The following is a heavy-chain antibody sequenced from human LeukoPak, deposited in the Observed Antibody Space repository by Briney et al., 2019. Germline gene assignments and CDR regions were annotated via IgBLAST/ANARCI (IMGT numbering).Heavy chain of an antibody. CDR3: ARVPFRSYYDSSGYCFDY. D-gene: IGHD3-22*01. V-gene: IGHV4-30-4*01. CDR1: GGSISSGDYY. J-gene: IGHJ4*02. Sequence: SQTLSLTCTVSGGSISSGDYYWSWIRQPPGKGLEWIGYIYYSGSTYYNPSLKSRVTISVDTSKNQFSLKLSSVTAADTAVYYCARVPFRSYYDSSGYCFDYWGQGTLVTVSS. CDR2: IYYSGST.